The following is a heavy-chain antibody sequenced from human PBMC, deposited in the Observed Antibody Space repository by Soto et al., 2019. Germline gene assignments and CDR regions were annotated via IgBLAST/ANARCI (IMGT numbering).Heavy chain of an antibody. CDR2: ISGSGDST. Sequence: GSLRLSCAASGFTFNNYAMNWVRQAPGKGLEWVSGISGSGDSTYYADSVKGRFTISRDNSKNTLYLQMNSLRAEDTAVYYCARDTISTPAAKVQYYYYGMDVWGQGTTVTVSS. V-gene: IGHV3-23*01. D-gene: IGHD3-10*01. CDR1: GFTFNNYA. J-gene: IGHJ6*02. CDR3: ARDTISTPAAKVQYYYYGMDV.